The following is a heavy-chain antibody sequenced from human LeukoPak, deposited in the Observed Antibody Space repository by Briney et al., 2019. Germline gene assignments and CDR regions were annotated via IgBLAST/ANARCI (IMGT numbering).Heavy chain of an antibody. V-gene: IGHV3-48*03. J-gene: IGHJ3*02. CDR2: ISSSGSTI. D-gene: IGHD3-22*01. CDR3: ARDGGSSGYSGAFDI. CDR1: GFTFSSYE. Sequence: PAGSLTLSCAASGFTFSSYEMNWVRQAPGKGLEWVSYISSSGSTIYYAASVKGRFTISRDNAKNSLYLQMNSLRAEDTAVYYCARDGGSSGYSGAFDIWGQGTMVTVSS.